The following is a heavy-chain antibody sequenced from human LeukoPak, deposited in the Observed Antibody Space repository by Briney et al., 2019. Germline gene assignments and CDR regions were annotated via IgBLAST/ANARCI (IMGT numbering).Heavy chain of an antibody. Sequence: GGSLRLSCTTSGFTFGDYAMSWVRQAPGEGLEWVGFTRSKTHGGTTEYAAPVKGRFSISRDDSKRIAYLQMNSLRAEDTAVYYCARAWELLPASSFDIWGQGTMVTVSS. D-gene: IGHD1-26*01. CDR2: TRSKTHGGTT. J-gene: IGHJ3*02. CDR3: ARAWELLPASSFDI. CDR1: GFTFGDYA. V-gene: IGHV3-49*04.